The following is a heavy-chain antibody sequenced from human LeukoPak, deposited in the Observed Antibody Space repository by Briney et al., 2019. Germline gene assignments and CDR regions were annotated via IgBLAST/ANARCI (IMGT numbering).Heavy chain of an antibody. J-gene: IGHJ3*02. CDR3: ARHLIAVAGTGSVFDI. CDR1: GGSISSSYYN. D-gene: IGHD6-19*01. V-gene: IGHV4-39*01. CDR2: IYYSGST. Sequence: KPSETLSLTCTVSGGSISSSYYNWGWIRQPPGKGLEWIGSIYYSGSTYYNPSLRSRVTISVDTSKNQFSLKLSSVTAADTAVYYCARHLIAVAGTGSVFDIWGQGTTVTVSS.